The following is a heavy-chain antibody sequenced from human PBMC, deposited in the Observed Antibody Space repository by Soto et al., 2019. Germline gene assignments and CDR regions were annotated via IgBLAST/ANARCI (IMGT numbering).Heavy chain of an antibody. J-gene: IGHJ6*02. V-gene: IGHV5-51*01. Sequence: GESLKISCKGSGYSFTSYWIGWVRQMPGKGLEWMGIIYPGDSDTRYSPSFQGQVTISADKSIGTAYLQWSSLKASDTAMYYCARGAYCSGGSCYPYYYYYGMDVWGQGTTVTVSS. D-gene: IGHD2-15*01. CDR1: GYSFTSYW. CDR2: IYPGDSDT. CDR3: ARGAYCSGGSCYPYYYYYGMDV.